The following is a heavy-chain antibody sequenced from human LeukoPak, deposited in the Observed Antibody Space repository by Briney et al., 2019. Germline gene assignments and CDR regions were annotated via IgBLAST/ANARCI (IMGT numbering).Heavy chain of an antibody. CDR3: ARDLGVMVRAFDI. Sequence: PSETLSLTCTVSGGSISSYYWSWIRQPPGKRLEWIGYIYYSGSTSYNPSLKSRVTISVDTSKNQISLKLCSVTAADTAVYYCARDLGVMVRAFDIWGQGTMVTVSS. CDR1: GGSISSYY. J-gene: IGHJ3*02. V-gene: IGHV4-59*01. CDR2: IYYSGST. D-gene: IGHD5-18*01.